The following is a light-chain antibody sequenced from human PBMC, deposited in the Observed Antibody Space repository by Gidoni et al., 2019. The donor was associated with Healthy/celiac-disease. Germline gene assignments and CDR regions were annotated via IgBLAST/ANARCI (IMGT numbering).Light chain of an antibody. CDR1: QSVSSY. Sequence: IVLTQSPATLSLSPGERATLSCRASQSVSSYLAWYQQKPGQAPWLLIYDASNRATGIPARFSGSGSGTDFTLTISSLETEDFAVYYCQQRSNWPWTFGQGTKVEIK. J-gene: IGKJ1*01. CDR3: QQRSNWPWT. CDR2: DAS. V-gene: IGKV3-11*01.